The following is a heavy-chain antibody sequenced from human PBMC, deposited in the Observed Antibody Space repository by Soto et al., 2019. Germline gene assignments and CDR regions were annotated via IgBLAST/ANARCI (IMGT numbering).Heavy chain of an antibody. CDR2: IYWDDAK. CDR1: GFSLSTSGVG. CDR3: THARNYDNFDY. Sequence: QITLKESGPPLVKPTQTLTLTCTFSGFSLSTSGVGVGWIRQPPGKALEWLALIYWDDAKRYRPSLKSKLTIPTDTSKNQVVLTMTNMDPVDTATYFCTHARNYDNFDYWGQGTLVTVSS. D-gene: IGHD4-4*01. J-gene: IGHJ4*02. V-gene: IGHV2-5*02.